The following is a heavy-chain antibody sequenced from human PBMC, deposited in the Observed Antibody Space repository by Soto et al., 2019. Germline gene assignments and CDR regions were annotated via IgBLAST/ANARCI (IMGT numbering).Heavy chain of an antibody. J-gene: IGHJ4*02. CDR1: GVSFNSYA. Sequence: EVQLLESGGGLVQPGGSLRLSCAASGVSFNSYAMVWVRQAPGKGLEWVSVISARGGSSYLADSVKGRFTISGDNSKNVLSLEMNSLSAEDTAIYFCAKGSIEYSASVDNWGQGTLVLVSS. CDR2: ISARGGSS. V-gene: IGHV3-23*01. D-gene: IGHD5-12*01. CDR3: AKGSIEYSASVDN.